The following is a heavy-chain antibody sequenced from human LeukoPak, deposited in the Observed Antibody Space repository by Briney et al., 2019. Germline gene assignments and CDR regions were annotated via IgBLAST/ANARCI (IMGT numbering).Heavy chain of an antibody. Sequence: PSETLSLTCTVSGGSISSYYWSWIRQPPGKGLEWIGYIYYTGSTNYNPSLKSRVTISVDTSKNQFPLKLTSVTAADTALYYCARVGCSGGSCYSASPWGQGTLVTVSS. CDR2: IYYTGST. CDR1: GGSISSYY. CDR3: ARVGCSGGSCYSASP. D-gene: IGHD2-15*01. J-gene: IGHJ5*02. V-gene: IGHV4-59*01.